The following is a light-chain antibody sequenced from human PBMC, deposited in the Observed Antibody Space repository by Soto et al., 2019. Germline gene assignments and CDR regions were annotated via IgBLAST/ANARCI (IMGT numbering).Light chain of an antibody. CDR2: TLS. Sequence: GYTYLDWYLQKPGQSPQLLIYTLSYRASGVPDRFSGSGSGTDFTLKISRVEAEHLAVYSCMPRTEFPPGLTFAGGTKVDIK. CDR3: MPRTEFPPGLT. V-gene: IGKV2-40*01. J-gene: IGKJ4*01. CDR1: GYTY.